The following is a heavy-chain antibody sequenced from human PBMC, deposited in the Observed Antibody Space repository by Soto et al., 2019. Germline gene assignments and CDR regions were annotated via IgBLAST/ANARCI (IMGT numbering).Heavy chain of an antibody. Sequence: EVQLVESGGGLVKPGGSLRLSCAASGFTFSDYGMNWVRQAPGKGLEWVAFISRSGTSINYADSVKGRFTISRDNAKNSLSLQMNSLRAEDTAVYYCASFIDGDSGDFWGQGTLVTDSS. CDR1: GFTFSDYG. CDR3: ASFIDGDSGDF. D-gene: IGHD4-17*01. V-gene: IGHV3-21*01. J-gene: IGHJ4*02. CDR2: ISRSGTSI.